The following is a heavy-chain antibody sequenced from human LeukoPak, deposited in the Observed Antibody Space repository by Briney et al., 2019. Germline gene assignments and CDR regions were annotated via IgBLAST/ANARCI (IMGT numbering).Heavy chain of an antibody. CDR2: MHYSGSN. Sequence: SETLSLTCTVSGASTSSHYCSWIRQPPGKGLEWIGYMHYSGSNSYNPSLKSRVTISVDTSENQISLTVSSVTAADTAVYYCARVADVGYYYYLDVWGKGTTVIVS. J-gene: IGHJ6*03. CDR3: ARVADVGYYYYLDV. V-gene: IGHV4-59*11. D-gene: IGHD3-10*02. CDR1: GASTSSHY.